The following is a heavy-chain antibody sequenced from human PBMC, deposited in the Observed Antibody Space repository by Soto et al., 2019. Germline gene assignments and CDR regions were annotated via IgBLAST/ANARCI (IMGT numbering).Heavy chain of an antibody. J-gene: IGHJ5*02. CDR1: GDTISTGGYT. D-gene: IGHD6-13*01. Sequence: SETLSLTCDVSGDTISTGGYTWAWIRQPPGEALEWIGHTYHSGNPYYNPSLKSRVIISVDRSKNQFSLNVRSVTAADTAMYYCAGPKTIGAAAGKGWFDPWGQGTLVT. CDR2: TYHSGNP. V-gene: IGHV4-30-2*01. CDR3: AGPKTIGAAAGKGWFDP.